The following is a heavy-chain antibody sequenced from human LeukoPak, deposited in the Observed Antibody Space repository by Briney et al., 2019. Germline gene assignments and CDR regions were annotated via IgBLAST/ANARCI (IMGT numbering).Heavy chain of an antibody. D-gene: IGHD6-19*01. V-gene: IGHV1-2*02. Sequence: ASVKVSCKASGYTFTGYYMHWVRQAPGQGLEWMGWINPNSGGTNYAQTFQGRVTMTRDTSISTGYMELSRLRLDDTAVYYCARGDSSGWHGAFDTWGQGTMVTVSS. CDR3: ARGDSSGWHGAFDT. J-gene: IGHJ3*02. CDR1: GYTFTGYY. CDR2: INPNSGGT.